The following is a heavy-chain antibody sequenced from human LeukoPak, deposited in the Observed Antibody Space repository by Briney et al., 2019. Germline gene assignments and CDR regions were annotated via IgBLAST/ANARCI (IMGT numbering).Heavy chain of an antibody. V-gene: IGHV4-59*01. Sequence: SETLSLTCTVSGGSISSYYWSWIRQPPGKGLEWIGYIYYSGSTNYNPSLKTRVTISVDTSKSQISLKLTSVTAADTAVYYCARDFTMVRGSLDVWGQGTTVTVSS. CDR3: ARDFTMVRGSLDV. CDR2: IYYSGST. D-gene: IGHD3-10*01. J-gene: IGHJ6*02. CDR1: GGSISSYY.